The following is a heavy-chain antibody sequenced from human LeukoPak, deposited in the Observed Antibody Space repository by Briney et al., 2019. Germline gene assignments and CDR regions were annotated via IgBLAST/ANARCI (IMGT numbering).Heavy chain of an antibody. Sequence: GGSLRLSCAASGFTFSSYEMNWVRQAPGKGLEWVSYISSSGSTIYYADSVKGRFTISRDNAKNSLYLQMNSLRAEDTAVYYCARLMITFGGVIARPFDYWGQGTLVTVSS. D-gene: IGHD3-16*02. CDR2: ISSSGSTI. CDR3: ARLMITFGGVIARPFDY. J-gene: IGHJ4*02. CDR1: GFTFSSYE. V-gene: IGHV3-48*03.